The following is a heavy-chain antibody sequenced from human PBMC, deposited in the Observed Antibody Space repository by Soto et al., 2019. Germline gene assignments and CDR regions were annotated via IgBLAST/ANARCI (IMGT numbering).Heavy chain of an antibody. V-gene: IGHV3-30*19. D-gene: IGHD3-16*01. CDR1: GFTFRSYV. Sequence: QVQLVESGGGVVQPGTSLRVSCVGSGFTFRSYVIHWVRQAPGKGLEWVALTSYDGSDKYYGDSARSRFTISRDNSRNTVDLQMDSLRLEDTALYYCARWGTTGGLDVWGQGTLVSVSS. J-gene: IGHJ1*01. CDR2: TSYDGSDK. CDR3: ARWGTTGGLDV.